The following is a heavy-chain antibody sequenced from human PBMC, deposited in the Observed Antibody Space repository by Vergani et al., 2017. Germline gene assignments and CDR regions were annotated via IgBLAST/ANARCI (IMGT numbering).Heavy chain of an antibody. V-gene: IGHV3-23*01. CDR3: AKVGRSEVAGTFGAFDI. CDR2: LSASDRRT. Sequence: EVQLLESGGDLVQPGGSLRLSCTASGFIFSTHAMSWVRQAPGKGLEWVSTLSASDRRTHYADSVKGRFTISRDISKNTLFLHMNSLRPEDTAVYYCAKVGRSEVAGTFGAFDIWGQGTMVTVSS. CDR1: GFIFSTHA. J-gene: IGHJ3*02. D-gene: IGHD6-19*01.